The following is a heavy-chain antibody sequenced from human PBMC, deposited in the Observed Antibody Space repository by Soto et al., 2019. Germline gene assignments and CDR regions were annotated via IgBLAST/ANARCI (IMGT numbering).Heavy chain of an antibody. CDR1: GGCISSGGYY. CDR3: ARDNWNDGGRNYYYGMDV. V-gene: IGHV4-31*03. J-gene: IGHJ6*02. Sequence: SESLSLTCTVSGGCISSGGYYWSWIRQHPGKGLEWIGYIYYSGSTYYNPSLKSRVTISVDTSKNQFSLKLSSVTAADTAVYYCARDNWNDGGRNYYYGMDVWGQGTTVTVSS. D-gene: IGHD1-20*01. CDR2: IYYSGST.